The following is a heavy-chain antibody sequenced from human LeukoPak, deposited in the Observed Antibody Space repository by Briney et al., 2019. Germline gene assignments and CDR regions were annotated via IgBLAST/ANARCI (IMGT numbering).Heavy chain of an antibody. CDR1: GYSFTGYW. Sequence: AGESLKISCKGSGYSFTGYWIGWVRQMPGKGLEWMGVIYPGDSDTRYSPSFQAQVTISADRSISTAYLQWSSLKASDTAMYYCARLANSNYASGSLSSFGYWGQGTLVTVSS. J-gene: IGHJ1*01. V-gene: IGHV5-51*01. D-gene: IGHD3-10*01. CDR3: ARLANSNYASGSLSSFGY. CDR2: IYPGDSDT.